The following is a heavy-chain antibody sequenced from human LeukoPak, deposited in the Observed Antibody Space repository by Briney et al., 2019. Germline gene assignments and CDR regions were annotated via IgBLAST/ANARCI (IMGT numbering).Heavy chain of an antibody. CDR3: ARGKTYYYDSSNAFDI. CDR1: GFTFSDYY. CDR2: IKQDGSEK. V-gene: IGHV3-7*01. Sequence: GGSLRLSCAASGFTFSDYYMSWIRQAPGKGLEWVANIKQDGSEKYYVDSVKGRFTISRDNAKNSLYLQMNSLRAEDTAVYYCARGKTYYYDSSNAFDIWGQGTMVTVSS. J-gene: IGHJ3*02. D-gene: IGHD3-22*01.